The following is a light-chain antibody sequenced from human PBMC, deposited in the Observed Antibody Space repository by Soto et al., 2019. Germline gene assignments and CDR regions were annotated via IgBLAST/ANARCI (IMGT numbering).Light chain of an antibody. J-gene: IGKJ5*01. V-gene: IGKV3-15*01. Sequence: EVVLTQSPATLSVSPGEGATLSCRASQSVNLYLAWYQQKPGQAPRVIIYGVSTRATGVPGRFSGSGSGTEFTLTISTLQSEDSAVYYCQQYNNWPITFGKGTRLEIK. CDR2: GVS. CDR3: QQYNNWPIT. CDR1: QSVNLY.